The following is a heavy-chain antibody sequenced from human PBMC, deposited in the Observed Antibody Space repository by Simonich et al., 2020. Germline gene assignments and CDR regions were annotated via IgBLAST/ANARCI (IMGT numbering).Heavy chain of an antibody. V-gene: IGHV1-2*02. CDR3: ARSHIAAAGTGYFQH. CDR1: GYTYTGYY. CDR2: NNPNRGGT. Sequence: QVQLVQSGAEVKKPGASVKVSCKASGYTYTGYYMHWVRQAPGQGLEGVGWNNPNRGGTNYAQKFQGRGTMTRDTSISTAYMELSRLRSDDTAVYYCARSHIAAAGTGYFQHWGQGTLVTVSS. D-gene: IGHD6-13*01. J-gene: IGHJ1*01.